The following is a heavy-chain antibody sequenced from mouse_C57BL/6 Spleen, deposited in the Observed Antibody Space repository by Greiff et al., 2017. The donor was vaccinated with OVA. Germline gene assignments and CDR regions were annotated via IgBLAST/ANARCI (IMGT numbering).Heavy chain of an antibody. J-gene: IGHJ3*01. CDR1: GYSITSGYY. D-gene: IGHD2-4*01. CDR3: ARGDSAWFAY. CDR2: ISYDGSN. V-gene: IGHV3-6*01. Sequence: EESGPGLVKPSQSLSLTCSVTGYSITSGYYWNWIRQFPGNKLEWMGYISYDGSNNYNPSLKNRISITRDTSKNQFFLKLNSVTTEDTATYYCARGDSAWFAYWGQGTLVTVSA.